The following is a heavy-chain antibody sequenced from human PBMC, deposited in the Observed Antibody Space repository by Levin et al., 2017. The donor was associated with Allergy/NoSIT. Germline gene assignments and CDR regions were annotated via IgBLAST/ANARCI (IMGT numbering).Heavy chain of an antibody. D-gene: IGHD1-26*01. CDR2: IYYIGST. V-gene: IGHV4-59*01. CDR1: GGSISSYY. Sequence: PSQTLSLTCPVSGGSISSYYWSWIRQPPGKGLEWIGYIYYIGSTNYNPSLKSRVTISVDTSKNQFSLKLSSVTAADTAVYYCARDRVIVGTTNYYYGMDVWGQGTTVTVSS. CDR3: ARDRVIVGTTNYYYGMDV. J-gene: IGHJ6*02.